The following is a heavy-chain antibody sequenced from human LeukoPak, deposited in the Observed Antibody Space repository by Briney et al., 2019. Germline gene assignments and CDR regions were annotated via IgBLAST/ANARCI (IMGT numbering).Heavy chain of an antibody. J-gene: IGHJ6*03. CDR3: ARRIAARPYYYYYMDV. CDR1: GGSISSGGYH. D-gene: IGHD6-6*01. CDR2: IYHSGST. V-gene: IGHV4-30-2*01. Sequence: SETLSLTCTVSGGSISSGGYHWSWIRRPPGKGLEWIGYIYHSGSTYYNPSLKSRVTISVDRSKNQFSLKLSSVTAADTAVYYCARRIAARPYYYYYMDVWGKGTTVTVSS.